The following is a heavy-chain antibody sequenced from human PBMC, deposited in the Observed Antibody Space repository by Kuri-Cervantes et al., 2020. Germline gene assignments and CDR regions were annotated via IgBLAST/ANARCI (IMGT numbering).Heavy chain of an antibody. Sequence: ASVKVSCKASGYTFTSYGISWVRQAPGQGLEWMGWISAYNGNTNYAQKLQGRVTMTEDTSTDTAYMELSSLRSEDTAVYYCATGGTQSYYDILTGRGGPYYYGMDVWGQGTTVTVSS. V-gene: IGHV1-18*01. CDR3: ATGGTQSYYDILTGRGGPYYYGMDV. D-gene: IGHD3-9*01. CDR2: ISAYNGNT. CDR1: GYTFTSYG. J-gene: IGHJ6*02.